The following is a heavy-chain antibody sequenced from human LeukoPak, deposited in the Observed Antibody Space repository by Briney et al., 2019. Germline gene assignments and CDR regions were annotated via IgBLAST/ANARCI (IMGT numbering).Heavy chain of an antibody. CDR3: ASARSSWFSY. Sequence: PSQTLSLTCTVSGDSISSGSYYWSWIRQPAGKGLEWIGRIYTSGSTNYNPSLKSRVTISVDTSKNQFSLKLSSVTAADTAVYYCASARSSWFSYWGQGTLVTVSS. CDR2: IYTSGST. CDR1: GDSISSGSYY. J-gene: IGHJ4*02. V-gene: IGHV4-61*02. D-gene: IGHD6-13*01.